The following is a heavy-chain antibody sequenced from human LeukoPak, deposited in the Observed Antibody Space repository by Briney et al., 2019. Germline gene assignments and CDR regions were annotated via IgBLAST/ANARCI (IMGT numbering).Heavy chain of an antibody. CDR3: AKDTYSSGSGGFDY. V-gene: IGHV3-30*02. Sequence: GGSLRLSCAASGFTFSSYSMNWVRQAPGKGLEWVAFIRYDGSNKYYVDSVKGRFTISRDNAKNSLFLQMNSLRAEDTALYYCAKDTYSSGSGGFDYWGQGTLVTVSS. CDR2: IRYDGSNK. D-gene: IGHD6-19*01. CDR1: GFTFSSYS. J-gene: IGHJ4*02.